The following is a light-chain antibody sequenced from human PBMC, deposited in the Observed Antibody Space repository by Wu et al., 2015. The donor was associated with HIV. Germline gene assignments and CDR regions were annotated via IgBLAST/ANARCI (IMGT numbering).Light chain of an antibody. Sequence: EIVLTQSPGTLSVSPGERATLSCRASQSITSGFLAWFQQRPGQAPRLVIFAASNRATGIPDRFSGSGSGTNFSLTISRLEPEDFGVYYCQHYGSTPVPFGGGTTVEIK. CDR2: AAS. V-gene: IGKV3-20*01. J-gene: IGKJ4*01. CDR1: QSITSGF. CDR3: QHYGSTPVP.